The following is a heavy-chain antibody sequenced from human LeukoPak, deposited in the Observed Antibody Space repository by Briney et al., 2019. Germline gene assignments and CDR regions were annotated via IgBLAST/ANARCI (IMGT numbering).Heavy chain of an antibody. D-gene: IGHD2-2*01. CDR2: ISSSSSTI. CDR3: ARAGIVVVPAAIYPYMDV. CDR1: GFTFSSYS. J-gene: IGHJ6*03. Sequence: GGSLRLSCAASGFTFSSYSMNWVRQAPGKGLEWVSYISSSSSTIYYADSVKGRFTISRDNAKNSLYLQMNSLRAEDTAVYYCARAGIVVVPAAIYPYMDVWGKGTTVTVSS. V-gene: IGHV3-48*01.